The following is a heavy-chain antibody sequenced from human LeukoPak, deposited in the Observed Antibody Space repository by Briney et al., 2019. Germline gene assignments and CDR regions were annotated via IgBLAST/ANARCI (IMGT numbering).Heavy chain of an antibody. Sequence: PGRSLRLSCAASGFTFSSYAMHWVRQAPGKGLEWVAVISYDGNNKYYADSVKGRFTISRDNSKNTLYLQMNSLRAEDTAVYYCAQISIWGQGTLVTVSS. CDR1: GFTFSSYA. CDR3: AQISI. V-gene: IGHV3-30*04. CDR2: ISYDGNNK. D-gene: IGHD2/OR15-2a*01. J-gene: IGHJ4*02.